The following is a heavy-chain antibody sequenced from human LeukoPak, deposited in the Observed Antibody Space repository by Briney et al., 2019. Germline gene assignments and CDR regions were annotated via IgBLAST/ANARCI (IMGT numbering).Heavy chain of an antibody. V-gene: IGHV3-23*01. Sequence: GGSLRLSCAASGLTFSSYAMSWVRQAPGKGLEWVSTIIGSGGDTYYADSVKGRFTISRDTSKNMLYLQMNSLRAEDTAVYYCAKAWAAAGTFASWGQGTLVTVSS. CDR1: GLTFSSYA. J-gene: IGHJ4*02. CDR2: IIGSGGDT. D-gene: IGHD6-13*01. CDR3: AKAWAAAGTFAS.